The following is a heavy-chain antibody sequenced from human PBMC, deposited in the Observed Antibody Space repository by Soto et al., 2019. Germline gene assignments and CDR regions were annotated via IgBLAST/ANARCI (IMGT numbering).Heavy chain of an antibody. CDR2: IDPGDSET. V-gene: IGHV5-51*01. J-gene: IGHJ4*02. CDR1: GYGFASYW. Sequence: ESLKISFKGSGYGFASYWIAWVRQMPGKGLEWMGIIDPGDSETRYSPSFQGQVTISADKSITTAYLQWSSLKASDTAMYYCARQLTAAADVDYWGQGTLVTVSS. D-gene: IGHD6-13*01. CDR3: ARQLTAAADVDY.